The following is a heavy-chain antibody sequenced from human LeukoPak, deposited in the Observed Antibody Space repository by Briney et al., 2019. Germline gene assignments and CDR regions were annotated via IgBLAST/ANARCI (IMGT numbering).Heavy chain of an antibody. Sequence: SETLSLTCTVSGDFITSDYWSWIRQPPGKGLEWIGYIYHSGNTNYNPSLKSRVTISIDTSNNNFSLKLSSVTAADTAVYFCARLSDRILGSYFFDNWGQGTLVTVSS. D-gene: IGHD3-9*01. CDR3: ARLSDRILGSYFFDN. CDR1: GDFITSDY. J-gene: IGHJ4*02. CDR2: IYHSGNT. V-gene: IGHV4-59*08.